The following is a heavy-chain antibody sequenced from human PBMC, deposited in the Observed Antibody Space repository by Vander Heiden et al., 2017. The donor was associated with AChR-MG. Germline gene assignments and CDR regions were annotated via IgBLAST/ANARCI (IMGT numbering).Heavy chain of an antibody. CDR1: GGSIRSYY. Sequence: QVQLQESGPGLVKPSETLSLTCSVSGGSIRSYYWSWIRQPPGKGLEWIGYIYYSGSTNYNPSLKSRVTISVDTSKNQFSLKLSSVTAADTAVYYCAKDLHCSSASCYNSWGQGTLVTVSS. CDR2: IYYSGST. J-gene: IGHJ4*02. D-gene: IGHD2-2*02. CDR3: AKDLHCSSASCYNS. V-gene: IGHV4-59*01.